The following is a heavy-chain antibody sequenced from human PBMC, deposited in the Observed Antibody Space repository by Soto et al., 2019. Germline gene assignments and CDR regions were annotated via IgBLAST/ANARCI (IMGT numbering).Heavy chain of an antibody. CDR1: GVSISSGNW. J-gene: IGHJ4*02. Sequence: PSETLSLTCAVSGVSISSGNWWTCFRQSPQRGLEYIGEIFHDGTANYYPSFERRVAISVDTSKNQFSLKLTSVTAADTAIYFCARLVYDTRLNYMYFDFWGQGNLVTVSS. CDR3: ARLVYDTRLNYMYFDF. D-gene: IGHD3-10*01. CDR2: IFHDGTA. V-gene: IGHV4-4*02.